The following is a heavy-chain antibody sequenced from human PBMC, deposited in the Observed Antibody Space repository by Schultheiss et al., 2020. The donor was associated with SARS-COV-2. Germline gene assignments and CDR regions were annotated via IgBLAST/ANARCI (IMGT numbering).Heavy chain of an antibody. V-gene: IGHV4-59*01. J-gene: IGHJ4*02. CDR3: ARSVRYNWNHLLFDY. D-gene: IGHD1-1*01. Sequence: SETLSLTCTVSGGSISSYYWSWIRQPPGKGLEWIGEINHSGSTNYNPSLKSRVTISIDTSKNQLSLKLSSVTAADTAVYYCARSVRYNWNHLLFDYWGQGTLVTVSS. CDR2: INHSGST. CDR1: GGSISSYY.